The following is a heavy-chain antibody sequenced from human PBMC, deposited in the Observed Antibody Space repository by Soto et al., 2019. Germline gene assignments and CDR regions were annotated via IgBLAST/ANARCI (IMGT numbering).Heavy chain of an antibody. Sequence: QSQLVQFGGEVARPGASVTVSCEASGYIFTTYGLTRVRQTPAHGLEWMGWISADSGYTQYAQYFQGRVTMTRDTYRTTGYMTLRDLTSDDTGMYYCARDRPPGSLYGMDAWGQGTAVNVS. CDR3: ARDRPPGSLYGMDA. CDR2: ISADSGYT. J-gene: IGHJ6*01. V-gene: IGHV1-18*01. CDR1: GYIFTTYG.